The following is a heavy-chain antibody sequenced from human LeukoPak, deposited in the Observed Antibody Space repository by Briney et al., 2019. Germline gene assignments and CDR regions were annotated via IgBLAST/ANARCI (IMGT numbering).Heavy chain of an antibody. CDR2: IYYSGNT. Sequence: SETLSLTCTVSGGSISSYYWSWIRQPPGKGLEWIGHIYYSGNTYYNPSLKSRVIMSVDTSKNQFSLKLSSVTAADTAVYYCARAKQWLGNDYWGQGTLVTVSS. CDR1: GGSISSYY. J-gene: IGHJ4*02. CDR3: ARAKQWLGNDY. D-gene: IGHD6-19*01. V-gene: IGHV4-59*12.